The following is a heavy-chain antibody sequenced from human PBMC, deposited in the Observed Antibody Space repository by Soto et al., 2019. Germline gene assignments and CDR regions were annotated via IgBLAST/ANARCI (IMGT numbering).Heavy chain of an antibody. CDR3: AREGPAPYYYYGMDV. CDR2: ISGYNGNT. V-gene: IGHV1-18*01. CDR1: GYSFTTYG. Sequence: QVQLVQSRGEVKKPGASVKVPCKTSGYSFTTYGISWVRQAPGQGLEWMGWISGYNGNTNYAQKLKGRLTMTTDTSTSTAYMELRSLTSDDTAVYYCAREGPAPYYYYGMDVWGQGSTVTVSS. J-gene: IGHJ6*02.